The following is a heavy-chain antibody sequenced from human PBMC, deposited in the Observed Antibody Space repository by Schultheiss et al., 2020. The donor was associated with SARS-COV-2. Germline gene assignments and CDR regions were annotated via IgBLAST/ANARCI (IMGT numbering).Heavy chain of an antibody. CDR2: IWYDGSNK. D-gene: IGHD3-10*01. V-gene: IGHV3-33*08. J-gene: IGHJ6*02. CDR1: GFTFSSYG. Sequence: GESLKISCAASGFTFSSYGMHWVRQAPGKGLEWVAVIWYDGSNKYYADSVKGRFTISRDNSKNTLYLQMNSLRAEDTAVYYCARDRVYYGSGSYLWPYYYYGMDVWGQGTTVTVAS. CDR3: ARDRVYYGSGSYLWPYYYYGMDV.